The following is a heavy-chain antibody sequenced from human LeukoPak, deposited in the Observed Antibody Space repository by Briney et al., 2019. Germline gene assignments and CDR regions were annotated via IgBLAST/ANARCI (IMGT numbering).Heavy chain of an antibody. CDR2: IWNDGSNK. V-gene: IGHV3-33*03. CDR1: GFTFSSYG. CDR3: ARPFSNYGWFDP. J-gene: IGHJ5*02. Sequence: GRSLRLSCTASGFTFSSYGMHWVRQAPGKGLEWVAVIWNDGSNKYYAGSVKGRFTISKDNSKNTVYLQMNSLRAEDTAVYYCARPFSNYGWFDPWGQGTLVTVSS. D-gene: IGHD4-11*01.